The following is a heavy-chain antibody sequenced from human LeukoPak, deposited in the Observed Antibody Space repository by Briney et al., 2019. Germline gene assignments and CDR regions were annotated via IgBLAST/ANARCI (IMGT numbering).Heavy chain of an antibody. CDR2: ITRGDSK. CDR3: ARDLGSGTAFDY. V-gene: IGHV3-48*04. Sequence: GGSLRLSCAASGFTFSSYTISWVRQAPGKGLEWISSITRGDSKYYAESVKGRFTISRDNTEKSLHLQMSGLRAEDTAVYYCARDLGSGTAFDYWGQGTLVTVSS. CDR1: GFTFSSYT. J-gene: IGHJ4*02.